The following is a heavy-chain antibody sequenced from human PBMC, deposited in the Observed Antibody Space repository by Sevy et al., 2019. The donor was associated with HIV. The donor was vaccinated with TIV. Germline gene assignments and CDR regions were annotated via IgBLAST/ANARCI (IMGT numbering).Heavy chain of an antibody. D-gene: IGHD3-16*02. CDR2: INPNSGGT. J-gene: IGHJ4*02. V-gene: IGHV1-2*06. Sequence: ASVKVSCKASGYTFTGYYMHWVRQAPGQGLEWMGRINPNSGGTNYAQKFQGRVTMTRDTSISTAYMELSRLRSDDTAVYYCARDSPLNYDYIWGSYRQYYFDYWGQGTLVTVSS. CDR1: GYTFTGYY. CDR3: ARDSPLNYDYIWGSYRQYYFDY.